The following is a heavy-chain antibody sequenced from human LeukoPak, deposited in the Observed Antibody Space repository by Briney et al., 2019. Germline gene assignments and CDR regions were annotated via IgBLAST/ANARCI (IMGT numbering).Heavy chain of an antibody. CDR3: ARADVSGSYFEFDY. V-gene: IGHV3-74*01. D-gene: IGHD1-26*01. CDR2: INLDASVT. Sequence: GGSLRLSCTASRFAFSESWMHWVRQAPGKGLVWFSRINLDASVTTYADSVKGRFTISRDNAKNTLYLQMSSLRGDDTAVYYCARADVSGSYFEFDYRGQGTLVTVSS. CDR1: RFAFSESW. J-gene: IGHJ4*02.